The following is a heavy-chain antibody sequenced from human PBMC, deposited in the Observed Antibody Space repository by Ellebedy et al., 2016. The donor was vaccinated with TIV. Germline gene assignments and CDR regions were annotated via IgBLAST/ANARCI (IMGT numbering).Heavy chain of an antibody. CDR3: ARIRYSSSWPDF. CDR1: GYKFINYG. J-gene: IGHJ4*02. D-gene: IGHD5-18*01. Sequence: AASVKVSCKASGYKFINYGYTWVRQAPGQGLEWVGYISSHNGNSNYGKNFEGRVTMTTDRPTATVFMELGSLRSDDTAMYYCARIRYSSSWPDFWGQGTLVTVSS. CDR2: ISSHNGNS. V-gene: IGHV1-18*04.